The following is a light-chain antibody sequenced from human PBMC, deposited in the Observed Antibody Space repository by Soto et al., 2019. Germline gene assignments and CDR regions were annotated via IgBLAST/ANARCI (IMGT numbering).Light chain of an antibody. CDR1: TSDVGGYNY. Sequence: QSALTQPPSASGSAGQSVTISCTGTTSDVGGYNYVSWYQLHPDKVPKLIIYEVNKRPSGVPDRFSGSKSGSTASLTVSGLQAEDEADYFCSSYAGSKNFILFGGGTKLTVL. CDR2: EVN. CDR3: SSYAGSKNFIL. V-gene: IGLV2-8*01. J-gene: IGLJ2*01.